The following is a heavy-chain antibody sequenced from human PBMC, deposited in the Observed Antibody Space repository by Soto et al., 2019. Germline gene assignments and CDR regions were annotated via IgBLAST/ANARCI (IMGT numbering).Heavy chain of an antibody. CDR1: GYTFTKYD. D-gene: IGHD2-8*01. V-gene: IGHV1-8*01. CDR2: MNPTSGNT. J-gene: IGHJ5*01. CDR3: ASSVCHTFNWLDS. Sequence: QVQLVQSGAEVKTPGASVKVSCKASGYTFTKYDMNWVRQAPGQGLEWMGWMNPTSGNTGYAQKFQGRLTMTWDTATSIALIDLICLRNDDTAVYYCASSVCHTFNWLDSWGQGTLVTVSA.